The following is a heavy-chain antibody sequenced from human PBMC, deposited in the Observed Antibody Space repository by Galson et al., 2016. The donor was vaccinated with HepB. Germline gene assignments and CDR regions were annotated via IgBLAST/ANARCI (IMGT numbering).Heavy chain of an antibody. D-gene: IGHD3/OR15-3a*01. J-gene: IGHJ5*02. CDR2: ISASTETI. Sequence: SLRLSCATSGFTFSVYSMNWVRQAPGKGLEWVAYISASTETIYYADSVRGRFTVSRDSAKNSLYLQMNSLRDEDTATYYCARRNANYDVWGPFDPWGQGTLVTVSS. CDR3: ARRNANYDVWGPFDP. V-gene: IGHV3-48*02. CDR1: GFTFSVYS.